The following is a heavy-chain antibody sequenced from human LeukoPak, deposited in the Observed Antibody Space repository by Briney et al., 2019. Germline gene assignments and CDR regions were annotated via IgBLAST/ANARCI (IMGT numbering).Heavy chain of an antibody. V-gene: IGHV4-30-2*01. CDR1: GGSISSGGYY. CDR2: IYHSGST. D-gene: IGHD2-21*01. Sequence: SQTLSLTCTVSGGSISSGGYYWSWIRQPPGKGLEWIGYIYHSGSTYYNPSLKSRVTISVDRSKNQFSLKLSSVTAADTAVYYCARRSIVVVIDYWGQGTLVTVSS. J-gene: IGHJ4*02. CDR3: ARRSIVVVIDY.